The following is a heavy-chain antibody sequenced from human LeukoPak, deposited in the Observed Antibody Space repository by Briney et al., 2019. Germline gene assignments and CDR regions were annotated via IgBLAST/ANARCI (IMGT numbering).Heavy chain of an antibody. CDR2: IRSKANSYAT. J-gene: IGHJ4*02. CDR3: MSPMTTVPSRDY. V-gene: IGHV3-73*01. CDR1: GFTFSSYW. D-gene: IGHD4-17*01. Sequence: PGGSLRLSCAASGFTFSSYWMSWVRQASGKGLEWVGRIRSKANSYATTYAASVKGRFTISRDDSKNTAYLQMNSLKTEDTAVYYCMSPMTTVPSRDYWGRGTLVTVSS.